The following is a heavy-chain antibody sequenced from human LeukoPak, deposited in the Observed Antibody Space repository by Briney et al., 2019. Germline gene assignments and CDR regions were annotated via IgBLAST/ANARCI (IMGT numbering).Heavy chain of an antibody. J-gene: IGHJ4*02. D-gene: IGHD1-7*01. CDR1: GYTFTSYD. Sequence: ASVKVSCKASGYTFTSYDINWVRQATGHGLEWMGWMNPNSGNTGYAQKFQGRVTITRNTSISTAYMELSSLRSEDTAVYYCARESGVTGTTSGLDYWGQGTLVTVSS. V-gene: IGHV1-8*03. CDR2: MNPNSGNT. CDR3: ARESGVTGTTSGLDY.